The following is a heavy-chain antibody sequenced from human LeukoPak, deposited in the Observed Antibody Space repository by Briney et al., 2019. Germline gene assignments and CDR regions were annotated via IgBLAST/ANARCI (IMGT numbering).Heavy chain of an antibody. D-gene: IGHD2-15*01. V-gene: IGHV1-46*01. CDR2: INPSGGST. J-gene: IGHJ4*02. Sequence: ASVTVSCKASGYTFTSYYMHWVRQAPGQGVEGMGIINPSGGSTSYAQKFQGRVTITRDMSTSTVYMELSSLRSEDTAVYYCARAEFPVVVAATQTPRWVYYFDYWGQGTLVTVSS. CDR1: GYTFTSYY. CDR3: ARAEFPVVVAATQTPRWVYYFDY.